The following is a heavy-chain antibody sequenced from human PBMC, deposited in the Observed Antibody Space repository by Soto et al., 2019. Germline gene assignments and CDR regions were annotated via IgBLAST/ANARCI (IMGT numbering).Heavy chain of an antibody. J-gene: IGHJ6*02. V-gene: IGHV5-51*01. Sequence: GESLKISCKGSGYSFTSYWIGWVRQMPGKGLEWMGIIYPGDSDTRYSPSFQGQVTISADKSISTAYLQWSSLKASDTAMYYCARLVSTSLYYYYGMDVWGQGTTVTVSS. CDR2: IYPGDSDT. D-gene: IGHD2-2*01. CDR3: ARLVSTSLYYYYGMDV. CDR1: GYSFTSYW.